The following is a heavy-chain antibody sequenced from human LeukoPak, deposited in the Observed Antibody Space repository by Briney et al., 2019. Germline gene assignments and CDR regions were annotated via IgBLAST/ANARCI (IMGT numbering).Heavy chain of an antibody. V-gene: IGHV3-23*01. Sequence: GGSLRLSCAASGFTFSSYAMSWVRQAPGKGLEWVSVISGSGDSTHYADSVKGRFTISRDNSKTTLYVQINSLRAEDTAVYYCATHGSGSYYNAPDYWGQGTLVTVSS. CDR3: ATHGSGSYYNAPDY. D-gene: IGHD3-10*01. CDR2: ISGSGDST. CDR1: GFTFSSYA. J-gene: IGHJ4*02.